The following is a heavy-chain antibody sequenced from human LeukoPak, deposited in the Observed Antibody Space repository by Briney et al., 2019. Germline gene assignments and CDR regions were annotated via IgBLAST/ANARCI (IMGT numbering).Heavy chain of an antibody. J-gene: IGHJ6*02. CDR3: AREGAYSSGWYGYYYYYGMDV. V-gene: IGHV7-4-1*02. Sequence: GASVKVFCKASGYTFTSYAMNWVRQAPGQGLEWMGWINTNTGNPTYAQGFTGRFVFSLDTSVSTAYLQISSLKSEDTAVYYCAREGAYSSGWYGYYYYYGMDVWGQGTTVTVSS. D-gene: IGHD6-19*01. CDR1: GYTFTSYA. CDR2: INTNTGNP.